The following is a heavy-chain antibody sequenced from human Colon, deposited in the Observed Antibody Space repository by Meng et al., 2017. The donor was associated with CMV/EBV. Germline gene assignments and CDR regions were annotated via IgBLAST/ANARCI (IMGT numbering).Heavy chain of an antibody. CDR2: IGAGFDT. V-gene: IGHV3-13*01. D-gene: IGHD1-1*01. CDR3: AREGQTSTHWLGPLHN. Sequence: GESLKISCAASGFIFSSYDMHWVRQAAGKGLEWVSAIGAGFDTYYSDSVKGRFTISRENAKNSLYLQMNNLRVGDTAVYYCAREGQTSTHWLGPLHNWGQGTVVTVPQ. CDR1: GFIFSSYD. J-gene: IGHJ4*02.